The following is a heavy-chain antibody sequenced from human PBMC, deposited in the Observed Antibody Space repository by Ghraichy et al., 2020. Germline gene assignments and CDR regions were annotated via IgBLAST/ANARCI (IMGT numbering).Heavy chain of an antibody. CDR1: GYTFTGYY. CDR2: INPNSGGT. D-gene: IGHD6-13*01. CDR3: ARDHPLRAAAGRFDY. Sequence: ASVKVSCKASGYTFTGYYMHWVRQAPGQGLEWMGWINPNSGGTNYAQKFQGRVTMTRDTSISTAYMELSRLRSDDTAVYYCARDHPLRAAAGRFDYWGQGTLVTVSS. J-gene: IGHJ4*02. V-gene: IGHV1-2*02.